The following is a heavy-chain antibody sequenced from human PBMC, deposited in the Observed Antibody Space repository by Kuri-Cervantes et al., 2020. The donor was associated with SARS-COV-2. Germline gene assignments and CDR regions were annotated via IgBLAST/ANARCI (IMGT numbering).Heavy chain of an antibody. CDR1: GFTFSSYA. D-gene: IGHD5-24*01. V-gene: IGHV4-34*01. CDR3: ARKVEMATISH. Sequence: LRLSCAASGFTFSSYAMSWVRQAPGKGLEWIGEINHSGSTNYNPSLKSRVTISVDTSKNQFSLKLSSVTAADTAVYYCARKVEMATISHWGQGTLVTVSS. CDR2: INHSGST. J-gene: IGHJ4*02.